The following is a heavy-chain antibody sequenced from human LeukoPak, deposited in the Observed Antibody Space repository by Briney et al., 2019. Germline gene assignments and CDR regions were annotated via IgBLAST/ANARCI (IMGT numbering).Heavy chain of an antibody. J-gene: IGHJ3*02. CDR2: IYHSGST. V-gene: IGHV4-38-2*02. CDR3: ARSRFLEWLVHDAFDI. CDR1: GYSISSGYY. D-gene: IGHD3-3*01. Sequence: SETLSLTCTVSGYSISSGYYWGWIRQPPGKGLEWIGSIYHSGSTYYNPSLKSRVTISVDTSKNQCSLKLSSVTAADTAVYYCARSRFLEWLVHDAFDIWGQGTMVTVSS.